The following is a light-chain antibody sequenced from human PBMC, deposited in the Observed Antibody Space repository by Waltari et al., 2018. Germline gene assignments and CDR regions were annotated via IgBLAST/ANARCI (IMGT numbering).Light chain of an antibody. CDR3: QQYKTFPLT. CDR1: QCISKF. J-gene: IGKJ4*01. V-gene: IGKV1-16*01. CDR2: GAS. Sequence: DIQMTQSPSSLAASVGDRVTITCRASQCISKFLAWVRQKPGKAPEVLNYGASSLQSGVPSRFSGSGSGTDFTLTISSLQPEDFASYYCQQYKTFPLTFGGGTKVEIK.